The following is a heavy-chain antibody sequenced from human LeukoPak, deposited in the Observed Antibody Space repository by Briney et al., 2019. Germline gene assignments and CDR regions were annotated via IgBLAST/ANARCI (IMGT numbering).Heavy chain of an antibody. CDR3: ARTYYYDSSSNWFDP. CDR1: GYTFTIYN. J-gene: IGHJ5*02. V-gene: IGHV1-8*03. Sequence: AAVKVSCKASGYTFTIYNINRVRQPPGQGLGWMGWINPSSGNTGYAQKVQGRFTITRNTSMNTAYMELSSLRSEDTAVYYCARTYYYDSSSNWFDPWGQGTLVTVSS. D-gene: IGHD3-22*01. CDR2: INPSSGNT.